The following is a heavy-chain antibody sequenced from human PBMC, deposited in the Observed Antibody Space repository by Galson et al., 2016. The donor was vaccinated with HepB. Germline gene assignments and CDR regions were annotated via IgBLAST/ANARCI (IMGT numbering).Heavy chain of an antibody. CDR3: AKDLPPGGVPEY. V-gene: IGHV3-30*18. J-gene: IGHJ4*02. CDR2: ISHDGTRK. CDR1: GFTFSVYG. Sequence: SLRLSCAASGFTFSVYGMHWVRQAPGKGLEWVAIISHDGTRKYYGDSVRGRFTISRDNSNNTLHLQMNSLRAEDTAVYYCAKDLPPGGVPEYWGQGTLVTVPS. D-gene: IGHD2-8*01.